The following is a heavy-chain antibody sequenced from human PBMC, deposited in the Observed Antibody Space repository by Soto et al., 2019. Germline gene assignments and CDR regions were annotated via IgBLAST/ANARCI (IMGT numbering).Heavy chain of an antibody. V-gene: IGHV4-30-4*01. CDR1: GGSISSGDYY. CDR2: IYYSGST. J-gene: IGHJ3*02. D-gene: IGHD3-16*02. Sequence: QVQLQESGPGLVKPSQTLSLTCTVSGGSISSGDYYWSWIRQPPGKGLEWIGYIYYSGSTYYNPSLKSRVTISVATSKNQFSLKLSSVTAADTAVYYCASWVMADYVWGSYPSLDAFDIWGQGTMVTVSS. CDR3: ASWVMADYVWGSYPSLDAFDI.